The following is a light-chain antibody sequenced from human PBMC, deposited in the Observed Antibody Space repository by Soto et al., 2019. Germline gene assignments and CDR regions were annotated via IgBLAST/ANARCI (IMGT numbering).Light chain of an antibody. CDR1: SGSIASNY. CDR2: EDN. V-gene: IGLV6-57*02. J-gene: IGLJ3*02. CDR3: QSHDTTNVV. Sequence: NFMLTQPHSVSESPRKTVTISCTGSSGSIASNYVQWYQQRPGSAPTTVIYEDNKRPSGVPDRFSGSVDTSSNSASLIISGLKTEDEADYYCQSHDTTNVVFGRGTKLTVL.